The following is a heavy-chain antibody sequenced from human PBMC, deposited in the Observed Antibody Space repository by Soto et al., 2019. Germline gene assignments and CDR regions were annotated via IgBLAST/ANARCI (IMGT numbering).Heavy chain of an antibody. CDR1: GYTFTIYY. V-gene: IGHV1-46*01. CDR2: SNPSCGST. Sequence: QVQLVQSGAEVKKPGASVKVSCKASGYTFTIYYMHWVRQAPGQGLEWMGISNPSCGSTSYTQMFQGRVTMTRDTSTSTVYMELSSLRSEDTAIYYCARSRDRFDYWGQGTLVTVSS. CDR3: ARSRDRFDY. J-gene: IGHJ4*02.